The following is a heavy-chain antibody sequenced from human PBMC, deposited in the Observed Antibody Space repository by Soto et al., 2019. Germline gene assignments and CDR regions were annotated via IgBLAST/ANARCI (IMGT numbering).Heavy chain of an antibody. J-gene: IGHJ4*02. Sequence: ASVKVSCKASGYTFTSYYMHWVRQAPGQGLEWMGIINPSGGSTSYAQKFQGRATMTRDTSTSTVYMELSSLRSEDTAVYYCARDEFHRHYDSSGYLAGGIWDYQGAFDYWGQGTLVTVSS. V-gene: IGHV1-46*03. D-gene: IGHD3-22*01. CDR1: GYTFTSYY. CDR3: ARDEFHRHYDSSGYLAGGIWDYQGAFDY. CDR2: INPSGGST.